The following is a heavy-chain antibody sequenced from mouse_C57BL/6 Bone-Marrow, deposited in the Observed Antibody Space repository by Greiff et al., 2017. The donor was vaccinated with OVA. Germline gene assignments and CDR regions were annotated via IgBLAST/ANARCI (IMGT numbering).Heavy chain of an antibody. D-gene: IGHD1-1*01. CDR3: ARYYYGSSYPYFDY. V-gene: IGHV1-78*01. Sequence: LQESDAELVKPGASVKISCKVSGYTFTDHTIHWMKQRPEQGLEWIGYIYPRDGSTKYNEKFKGKATLTADKSSSTAYMQLNSLTSEDSAVYFCARYYYGSSYPYFDYWGQGTTLTVSS. CDR1: GYTFTDHT. CDR2: IYPRDGST. J-gene: IGHJ2*01.